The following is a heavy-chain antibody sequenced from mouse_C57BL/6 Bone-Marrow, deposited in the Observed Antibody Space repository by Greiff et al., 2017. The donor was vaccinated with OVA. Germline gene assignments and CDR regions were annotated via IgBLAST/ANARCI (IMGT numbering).Heavy chain of an antibody. D-gene: IGHD5-5*01. Sequence: QVQLQQSGAELARPGASVKLSCKASGYTFTSYGISWVKQRTGQGLEWIGEIYPRSGNTYYNEKFKGKATLTADKSSSTAYMELRCLTSEDSAVYFCARLGELPLGYWGQGTLVTVSA. CDR1: GYTFTSYG. V-gene: IGHV1-81*01. CDR3: ARLGELPLGY. J-gene: IGHJ3*01. CDR2: IYPRSGNT.